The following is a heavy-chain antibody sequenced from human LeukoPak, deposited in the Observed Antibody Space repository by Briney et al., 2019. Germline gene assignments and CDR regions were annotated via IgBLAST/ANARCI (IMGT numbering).Heavy chain of an antibody. CDR2: IIPIFGTA. CDR1: GGTFSSYA. D-gene: IGHD3-3*01. J-gene: IGHJ6*02. Sequence: GASVKVSCKASGGTFSSYAISWVRQAPGQGLEWMGGIIPIFGTANYAQKFQGRVTITADESTSTAYMELSSLRSEDTAVYYCARSQDYDFWSGEVYGMDVWGQGTTVTVSS. CDR3: ARSQDYDFWSGEVYGMDV. V-gene: IGHV1-69*13.